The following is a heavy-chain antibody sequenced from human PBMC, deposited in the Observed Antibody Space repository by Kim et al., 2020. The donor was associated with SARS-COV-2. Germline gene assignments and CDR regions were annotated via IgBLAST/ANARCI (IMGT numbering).Heavy chain of an antibody. CDR3: AREVYYYDSSGTIRGAFDI. J-gene: IGHJ3*02. D-gene: IGHD3-22*01. V-gene: IGHV1-69*13. CDR2: IIPIFGTA. Sequence: SVKVSCKASGGTFSSYAISWVRQAPGQGLEWMGGIIPIFGTANYAQKFQGRVTITADESTSTAYMELSSLRSEDTAVYYCAREVYYYDSSGTIRGAFDIWGQGTMVTVSS. CDR1: GGTFSSYA.